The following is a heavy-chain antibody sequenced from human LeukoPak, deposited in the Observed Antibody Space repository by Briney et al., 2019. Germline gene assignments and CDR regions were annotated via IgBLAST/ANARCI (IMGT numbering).Heavy chain of an antibody. CDR3: ARGDYYYYGMDV. CDR2: ISNDGSNK. V-gene: IGHV3-30*03. D-gene: IGHD4-17*01. J-gene: IGHJ6*02. CDR1: GFTLSTYG. Sequence: PGGSLRLSCAASGFTLSTYGMHWVRQAPGKGLEWVAVISNDGSNKYYADSVKGRFTISRDNSKNMLYLQMNSLRAEDTAVYYCARGDYYYYGMDVWGQGTTVTVSS.